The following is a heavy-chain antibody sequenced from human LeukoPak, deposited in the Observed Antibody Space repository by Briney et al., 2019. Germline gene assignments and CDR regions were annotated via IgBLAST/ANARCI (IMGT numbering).Heavy chain of an antibody. CDR1: GGSMSSNH. D-gene: IGHD2-21*01. CDR3: ARGAYPDAFDI. Sequence: SETLSLTCIVSGGSMSSNHWSRIRQPPGKGLEWIGYIYYSGSTNYNPSLKSRVTISVDTSKSQFSLKLSSVTAADTAVYYCARGAYPDAFDIWGQGTMVTVSS. V-gene: IGHV4-59*01. CDR2: IYYSGST. J-gene: IGHJ3*02.